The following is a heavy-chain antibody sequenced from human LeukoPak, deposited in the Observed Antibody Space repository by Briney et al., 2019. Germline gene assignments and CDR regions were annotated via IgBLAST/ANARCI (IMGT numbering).Heavy chain of an antibody. CDR3: ARGRPYWYFDL. Sequence: GGSLRLPCAASGFIVSSNYMSWVRQAPGKGLEWVSVIYSGGSTYYADSVKGRFTISRDNSKNTLYLQMNSLRAEDTAVYYCARGRPYWYFDLWGRGTLVTVSS. V-gene: IGHV3-53*01. J-gene: IGHJ2*01. CDR2: IYSGGST. CDR1: GFIVSSNY.